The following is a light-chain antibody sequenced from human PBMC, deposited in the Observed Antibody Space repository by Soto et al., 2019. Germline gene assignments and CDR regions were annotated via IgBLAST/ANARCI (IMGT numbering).Light chain of an antibody. CDR2: DAS. V-gene: IGKV3-15*01. J-gene: IGKJ1*01. CDR3: QQYNNWPQT. CDR1: QSVRSN. Sequence: IVMTQSPATLSVSAGERATLSCRARQSVRSNLAWYQQKPGQAPRLLIYDASTRATGIPARFSGSGSGTEFTLTISSLQSEDFAVYYCQQYNNWPQTFGQGTKVDI.